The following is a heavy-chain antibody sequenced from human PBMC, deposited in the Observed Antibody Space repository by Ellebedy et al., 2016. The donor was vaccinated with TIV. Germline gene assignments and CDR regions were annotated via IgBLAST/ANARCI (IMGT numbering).Heavy chain of an antibody. CDR2: IGGDGRNT. Sequence: GESLKISCAASGFTFSNFAMHWVRQAPGKGLEWLSVIGGDGRNTYHADSVKGRFTLTRDNSKKTLYLEMNRLRTEDTAVYYCAKGSSSGFTYDRVGFEYWGQGTLVTVSS. CDR3: AKGSSSGFTYDRVGFEY. V-gene: IGHV3-23*01. CDR1: GFTFSNFA. D-gene: IGHD3-22*01. J-gene: IGHJ4*02.